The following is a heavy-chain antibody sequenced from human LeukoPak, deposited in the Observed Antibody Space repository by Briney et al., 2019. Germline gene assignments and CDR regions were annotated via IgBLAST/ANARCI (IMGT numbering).Heavy chain of an antibody. J-gene: IGHJ3*02. Sequence: SETLSLTCSVSGASISSAGYYWSWIRQHPGKGLEWIGYIYCSGTTYYNPSLKSRLTISVDTSNNQFSLKLSSVTAADTAVYYCAREKWETVFAFDIWGQGTVVTVSS. CDR3: AREKWETVFAFDI. CDR1: GASISSAGYY. CDR2: IYCSGTT. D-gene: IGHD1-26*01. V-gene: IGHV4-31*03.